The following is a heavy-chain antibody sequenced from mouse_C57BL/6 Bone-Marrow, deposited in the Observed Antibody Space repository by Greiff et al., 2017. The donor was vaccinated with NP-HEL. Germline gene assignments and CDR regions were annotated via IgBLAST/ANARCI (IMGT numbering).Heavy chain of an antibody. CDR2: IDPNSGGT. Sequence: VQLQQSGAELVKPGASVKLSCKASGYTFTSYWMHWVKQRPGRGLEWIGRIDPNSGGTKYNEKFKSKATLTVDKPSSTAYMQLSSLTSEDSAVYYCARYYYGSSKGAHFDYWGQGTTLTVSS. CDR3: ARYYYGSSKGAHFDY. D-gene: IGHD1-1*01. CDR1: GYTFTSYW. J-gene: IGHJ2*01. V-gene: IGHV1-72*01.